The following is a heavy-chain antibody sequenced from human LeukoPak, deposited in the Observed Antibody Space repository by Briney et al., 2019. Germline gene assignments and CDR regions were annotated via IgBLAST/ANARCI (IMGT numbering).Heavy chain of an antibody. D-gene: IGHD2-2*01. CDR2: MRYDGSIK. CDR1: GFTFSNYD. J-gene: IGHJ4*02. Sequence: GGSLRLSCAASGFTFSNYDMHWVRQAPGTGLEWVAIMRYDGSIKYYADSVKGRFTISRDNSKNTLYLQMNSLRAEDTAVYYCAREPAIRYCSSTSCFPVEPFDYWGQGTLVTVSS. V-gene: IGHV3-30*02. CDR3: AREPAIRYCSSTSCFPVEPFDY.